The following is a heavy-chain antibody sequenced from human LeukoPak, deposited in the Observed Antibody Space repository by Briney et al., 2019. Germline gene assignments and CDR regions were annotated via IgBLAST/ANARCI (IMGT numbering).Heavy chain of an antibody. CDR2: IYYSGST. V-gene: IGHV4-61*01. CDR1: GGSVSSGSYY. Sequence: SETLSLTCTVSGGSVSSGSYYWSWIRQPPGKGLEWIGYIYYSGSTNYNPSLKSRVTISVDTSKNQFSLKLSSVTAADTAVFYCARDQYDTWSRRGNFDSWGQGTLVIVSS. J-gene: IGHJ4*02. D-gene: IGHD3-3*01. CDR3: ARDQYDTWSRRGNFDS.